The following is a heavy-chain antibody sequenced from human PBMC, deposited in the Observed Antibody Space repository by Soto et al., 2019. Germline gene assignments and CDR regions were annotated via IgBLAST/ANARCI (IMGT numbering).Heavy chain of an antibody. V-gene: IGHV3-21*01. CDR1: GFIFDSYT. J-gene: IGHJ4*02. D-gene: IGHD6-19*01. Sequence: GGSLILSCAASGFIFDSYTMNWVRQAPGKRLEWVSSISGTGTYIYYQDSLKGRFIISRDNAKNSLYLQLHDLRAEDTAVYYCVRGGEVAVKGFEYWGQGALVTVSS. CDR3: VRGGEVAVKGFEY. CDR2: ISGTGTYI.